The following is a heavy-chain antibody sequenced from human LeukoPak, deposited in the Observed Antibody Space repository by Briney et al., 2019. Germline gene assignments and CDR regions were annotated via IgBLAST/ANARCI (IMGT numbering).Heavy chain of an antibody. V-gene: IGHV3-49*04. CDR3: TRGNGYKVAFDY. Sequence: GGSLRLSCTASGFTFGDYAMSWVRQAPGKGLEWVGFIRSKAYGGTTEYAASVKGRFTISRDDSKSIAYLQMNSLKTEDTAVYYCTRGNGYKVAFDYWGQGTPVTVSS. CDR2: IRSKAYGGTT. J-gene: IGHJ4*02. CDR1: GFTFGDYA. D-gene: IGHD5-24*01.